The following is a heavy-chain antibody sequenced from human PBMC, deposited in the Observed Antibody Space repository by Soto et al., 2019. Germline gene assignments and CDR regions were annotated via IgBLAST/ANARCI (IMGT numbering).Heavy chain of an antibody. CDR3: ARLRVVVPAAMMVDNYYGMDV. CDR1: GGSISSSSYY. D-gene: IGHD2-2*01. CDR2: IYYSGST. V-gene: IGHV4-39*01. Sequence: SETLSLTCTVSGGSISSSSYYWGWIRQPPGKGLEWIGSIYYSGSTYYNPSLKSRVTISVDTSKNQFSLKLSSVTAADTAVYYCARLRVVVPAAMMVDNYYGMDVWGQGTTVTVSS. J-gene: IGHJ6*02.